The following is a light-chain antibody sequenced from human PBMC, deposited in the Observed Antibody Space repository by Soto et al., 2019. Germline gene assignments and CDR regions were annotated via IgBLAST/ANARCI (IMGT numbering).Light chain of an antibody. V-gene: IGKV1-5*03. J-gene: IGKJ2*01. CDR3: QQYNSDSFYT. CDR1: QSFGTW. CDR2: RKS. Sequence: DIQLTQSPSTLSASVGDRVAITCRASQSFGTWLAWYQQKPGQAPNLLIYRKSSLGRGVPSRFSGGGSGTEFTLTISSLQPDDFATYYCQQYNSDSFYTFGQGTKVEIK.